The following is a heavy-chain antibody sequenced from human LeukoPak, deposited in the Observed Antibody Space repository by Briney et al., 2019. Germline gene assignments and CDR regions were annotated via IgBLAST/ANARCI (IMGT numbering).Heavy chain of an antibody. CDR1: GGSIHSYY. V-gene: IGHV4-4*07. CDR2: VYSSGIT. Sequence: SETLSLTCNVPGGSIHSYYWNWIRQPAGKGLEWIGRVYSSGITIYNPSLKSRVTMSIDASKNLLSLKVTSVRAADTAVYYCARGGNIFWSAYYDYFDSWGQGTLVIVSS. J-gene: IGHJ4*02. D-gene: IGHD3-3*01. CDR3: ARGGNIFWSAYYDYFDS.